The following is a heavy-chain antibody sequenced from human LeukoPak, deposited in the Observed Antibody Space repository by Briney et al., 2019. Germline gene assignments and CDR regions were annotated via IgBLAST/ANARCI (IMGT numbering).Heavy chain of an antibody. CDR3: ARDGNELATISEGDF. CDR2: ISSSSSYI. J-gene: IGHJ4*02. D-gene: IGHD5-24*01. Sequence: PGGSLRLSCAASGFTFSSYSTNWVRQAPGKGLQWVSSISSSSSYIYYADSVKGGFTISRDNAKNSLYLQMNSLRAEDTAVYYCARDGNELATISEGDFWGQGTLVTVSS. CDR1: GFTFSSYS. V-gene: IGHV3-21*01.